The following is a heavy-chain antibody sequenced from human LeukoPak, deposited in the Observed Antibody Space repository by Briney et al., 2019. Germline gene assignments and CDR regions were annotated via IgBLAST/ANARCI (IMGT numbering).Heavy chain of an antibody. CDR3: ARAYSLWDWFDP. Sequence: GGSLTLSCATSGFIFSNYAVNWVRQPPGKGREWVGIISGMGDTTYYADSVKGRFTNSRDNSKNTLYLQMNSLRAEDTAVYYCARAYSLWDWFDPWGQGTLVTVSS. D-gene: IGHD1-26*01. V-gene: IGHV3-23*01. J-gene: IGHJ5*02. CDR2: ISGMGDTT. CDR1: GFIFSNYA.